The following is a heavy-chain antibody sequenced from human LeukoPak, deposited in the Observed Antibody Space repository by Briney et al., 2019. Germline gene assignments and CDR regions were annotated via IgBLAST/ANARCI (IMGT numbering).Heavy chain of an antibody. Sequence: GGSLRLSCAASGFTFSDYSINWVRQAPGKGLEWVSNIASSGTTIYYADSVKGRFSISRDNAMSSLYLQMNSLRVEDTAVYYCALLAVASDFDYWGQGALVTVSS. CDR1: GFTFSDYS. CDR3: ALLAVASDFDY. J-gene: IGHJ4*02. V-gene: IGHV3-48*04. CDR2: IASSGTTI. D-gene: IGHD6-19*01.